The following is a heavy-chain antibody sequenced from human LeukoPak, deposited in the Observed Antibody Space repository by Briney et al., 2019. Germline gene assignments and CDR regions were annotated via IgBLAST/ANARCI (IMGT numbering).Heavy chain of an antibody. Sequence: PAGSLSLSCAASRFTFSSYWMHWVRQATGKGLVWVSRISSDGSDTKHKVSVKGRFTISRDNAKNTLYLPMNSLRAEDTAVYYCARGSYSLGGFDYWGQGTLVTVSS. CDR2: ISSDGSDT. D-gene: IGHD6-13*01. J-gene: IGHJ4*02. CDR1: RFTFSSYW. V-gene: IGHV3-74*01. CDR3: ARGSYSLGGFDY.